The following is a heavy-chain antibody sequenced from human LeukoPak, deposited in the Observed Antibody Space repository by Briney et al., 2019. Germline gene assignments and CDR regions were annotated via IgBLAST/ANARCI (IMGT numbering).Heavy chain of an antibody. Sequence: GGSLRLSCAASGFTFSSYSMNWVRQAPGKGLEWVSSISSSSSYIYYADSVKGRFTISRDNAKNSLYLQMIRLRAEDTAVYYCARVYCSGGSCYSFEPWGQGTLVTVSS. D-gene: IGHD2-15*01. CDR3: ARVYCSGGSCYSFEP. J-gene: IGHJ5*02. CDR2: ISSSSSYI. V-gene: IGHV3-21*01. CDR1: GFTFSSYS.